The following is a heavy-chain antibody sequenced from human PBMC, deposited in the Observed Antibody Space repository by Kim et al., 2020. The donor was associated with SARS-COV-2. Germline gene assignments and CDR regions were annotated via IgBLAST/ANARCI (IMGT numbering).Heavy chain of an antibody. V-gene: IGHV3-30-3*01. CDR1: GFTFSSYA. Sequence: GGSLRLSCAASGFTFSSYAMHWVRQAPGKGLEWVAFISYDGSNKYYADSVKGRFTISRDNSKNTLYLQMNSLRAEDTAVYYCARDGGGYYNYWGQGTLVTVSS. D-gene: IGHD2-21*01. CDR2: ISYDGSNK. J-gene: IGHJ4*02. CDR3: ARDGGGYYNY.